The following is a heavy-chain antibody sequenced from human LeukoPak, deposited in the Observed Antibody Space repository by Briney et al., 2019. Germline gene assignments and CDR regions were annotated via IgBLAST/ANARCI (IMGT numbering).Heavy chain of an antibody. CDR2: IAYDGSRA. Sequence: GGSLRLSCAGAGFTFGGYGMHWFRQTPGNGLEWVAVIAYDGSRAFYADSVKGRFTISRDNSKNTMSVQMDDLRAEDTAVYYCTRYNNDHFDYWGQGTLVTVSS. V-gene: IGHV3-33*01. D-gene: IGHD1-14*01. CDR1: GFTFGGYG. CDR3: TRYNNDHFDY. J-gene: IGHJ4*02.